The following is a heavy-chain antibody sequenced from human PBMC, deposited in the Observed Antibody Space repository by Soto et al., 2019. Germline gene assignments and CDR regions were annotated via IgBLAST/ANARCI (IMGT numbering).Heavy chain of an antibody. CDR3: ARRLTPGGHDGYYGIDV. CDR1: GYIFTTYW. D-gene: IGHD5-12*01. Sequence: GESLKISCKGSGYIFTTYWISWVRQMPGRGLEWMGRIYPSDSYTKYSPSFQGHVTISADKSSSTAYLQWSSLKASDTAMYYCARRLTPGGHDGYYGIDVWGQGTTVTLSS. CDR2: IYPSDSYT. J-gene: IGHJ6*02. V-gene: IGHV5-10-1*01.